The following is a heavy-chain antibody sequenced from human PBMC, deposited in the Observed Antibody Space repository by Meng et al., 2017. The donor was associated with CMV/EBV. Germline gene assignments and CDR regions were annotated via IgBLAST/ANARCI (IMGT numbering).Heavy chain of an antibody. CDR3: ARLDHIVVAPAAHLRFDP. V-gene: IGHV1-2*02. CDR1: GYTFTGYY. CDR2: INPNSGGT. Sequence: ASVKVSCKASGYTFTGYYMHWVRQAPGQGLEWMGWINPNSGGTNYAQKFQGRVTMTRDTSISTAYMELSRLRSDDTAVYYCARLDHIVVAPAAHLRFDPWGQGTLVTVSS. D-gene: IGHD2-2*01. J-gene: IGHJ5*02.